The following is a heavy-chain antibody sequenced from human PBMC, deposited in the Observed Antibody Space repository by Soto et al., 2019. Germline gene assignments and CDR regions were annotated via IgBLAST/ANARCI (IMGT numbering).Heavy chain of an antibody. J-gene: IGHJ5*01. CDR3: AKGFYAGKSNWFES. V-gene: IGHV3-23*01. CDR2: ISGPGSTT. Sequence: EEELLESGGGLVQPGGSLRLSCAASGFRFSSYAMSWVRQAPGKGLEWVSLISGPGSTTYYADSVKGRFTISRDNSKNTLNLQMNSLRAEDTAIYYCAKGFYAGKSNWFESWGQVTLVTVSS. D-gene: IGHD4-17*01. CDR1: GFRFSSYA.